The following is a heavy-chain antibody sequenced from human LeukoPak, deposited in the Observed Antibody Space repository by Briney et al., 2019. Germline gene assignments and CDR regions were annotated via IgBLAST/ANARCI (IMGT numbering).Heavy chain of an antibody. D-gene: IGHD2-2*01. CDR1: GFTFADYL. CDR3: AKPATSILIYFDS. CDR2: IRSKTYGGTT. V-gene: IGHV3-49*03. Sequence: PGGSLRLSCTASGFTFADYLMSWFRKAPGKGLEWVGFIRSKTYGGTTEYAASVKGRFTISRDDSKSIVYLQMNSLETEDTAVYYCAKPATSILIYFDSWGQGTLVTVSS. J-gene: IGHJ4*02.